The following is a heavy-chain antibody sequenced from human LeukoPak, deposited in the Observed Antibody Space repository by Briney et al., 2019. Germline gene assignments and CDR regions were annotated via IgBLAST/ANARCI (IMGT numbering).Heavy chain of an antibody. Sequence: PSETLSLTCTVSGGSITGYYWSWIRQPPGKGLEWIGYVFYSGGTLYNPSLKSRVAISVDTSKNQFSLKLSSVTAADTAVYYCARVLSSGWYKDYYYMDVWGKGTTVTVSS. V-gene: IGHV4-59*01. CDR1: GGSITGYY. CDR3: ARVLSSGWYKDYYYMDV. D-gene: IGHD6-19*01. J-gene: IGHJ6*03. CDR2: VFYSGGT.